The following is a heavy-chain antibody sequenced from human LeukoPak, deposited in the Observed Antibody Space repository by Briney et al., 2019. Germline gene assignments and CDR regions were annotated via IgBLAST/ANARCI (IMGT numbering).Heavy chain of an antibody. CDR2: IKKDGSEK. Sequence: GGSLRLSCAASGFTFSSYWMSWVRQAPGKGLEWVANIKKDGSEKYYVDSVKGRFTISRDNAKTSLYLQMNSLRAEDTAVYYCAKESDRSYGWELPHFDYWGQGTLVTVSS. V-gene: IGHV3-7*01. CDR3: AKESDRSYGWELPHFDY. D-gene: IGHD1-26*01. CDR1: GFTFSSYW. J-gene: IGHJ4*02.